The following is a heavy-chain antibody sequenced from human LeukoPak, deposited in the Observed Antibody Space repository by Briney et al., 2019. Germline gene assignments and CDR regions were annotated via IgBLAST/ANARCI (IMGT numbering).Heavy chain of an antibody. Sequence: GRSLRLSCAASGFTFSTSALHWVRQAPGKGLDWVAFIRYDGSNKYYADSVKGRFTISRDNSKNTLYLQMNSLRAEDTAVYYCAKSGSSSWFLDYWGQGALVTVSS. D-gene: IGHD6-13*01. CDR2: IRYDGSNK. V-gene: IGHV3-30*02. J-gene: IGHJ4*02. CDR3: AKSGSSSWFLDY. CDR1: GFTFSTSA.